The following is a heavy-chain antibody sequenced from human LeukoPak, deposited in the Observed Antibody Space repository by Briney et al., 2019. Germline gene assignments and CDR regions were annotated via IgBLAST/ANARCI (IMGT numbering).Heavy chain of an antibody. Sequence: SETLSLTCTVSGGSIGSYYWNWIRQPPGKGLEWIGFIYYSGSANYNPSLRSRVTISVDTSKNQFSLKLSSVAAADTAVYYCARDRKGGGPGSYYNYGMDVWGQGTTVTVSS. D-gene: IGHD3-10*01. V-gene: IGHV4-59*01. J-gene: IGHJ6*02. CDR1: GGSIGSYY. CDR3: ARDRKGGGPGSYYNYGMDV. CDR2: IYYSGSA.